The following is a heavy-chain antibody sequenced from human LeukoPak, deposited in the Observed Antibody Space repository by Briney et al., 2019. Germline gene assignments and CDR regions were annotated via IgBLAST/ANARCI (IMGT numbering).Heavy chain of an antibody. J-gene: IGHJ4*01. CDR2: IGPTGTDR. V-gene: IGHV3-21*01. D-gene: IGHD1-14*01. CDR3: ATETIGRHYDY. CDR1: GFTFSSCG. Sequence: SGGSLRLSCAASGFTFSSCGFNWVRQAPGKGLEWVSSIGPTGTDRYYADSVRGRFTISRDNAKNSMYLQMDSLRDEDTAVYYCATETIGRHYDYWGHGTLLVVSS.